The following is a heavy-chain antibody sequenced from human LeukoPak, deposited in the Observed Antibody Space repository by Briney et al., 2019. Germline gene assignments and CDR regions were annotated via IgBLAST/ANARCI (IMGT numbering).Heavy chain of an antibody. V-gene: IGHV4-59*01. CDR3: AGEGELDAFDI. D-gene: IGHD3-10*01. CDR2: IYYSGST. Sequence: SETLSLTCTVSGGSISSYYWSWIRQPPGKGLEWIGYIYYSGSTNYNPSLKSRVTISVDTSKNQFSLKLSSVTAADTAVYYCAGEGELDAFDIWGQGTMVTVSS. CDR1: GGSISSYY. J-gene: IGHJ3*02.